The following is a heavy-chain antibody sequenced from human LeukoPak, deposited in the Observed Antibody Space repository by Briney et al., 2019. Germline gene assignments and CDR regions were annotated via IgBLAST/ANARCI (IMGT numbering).Heavy chain of an antibody. J-gene: IGHJ6*02. V-gene: IGHV3-21*01. CDR3: ARDSPLLWFGEAYYYYGMDV. Sequence: GGSLRLSCAASGFTFSDYSMNWVRQAPGKGLEWVSSISSSSSYIYYADSVKGRFTISRDNAKNSLYLQMNSLRAEDTAVYYCARDSPLLWFGEAYYYYGMDVWGQGTTVTVSS. D-gene: IGHD3-10*01. CDR2: ISSSSSYI. CDR1: GFTFSDYS.